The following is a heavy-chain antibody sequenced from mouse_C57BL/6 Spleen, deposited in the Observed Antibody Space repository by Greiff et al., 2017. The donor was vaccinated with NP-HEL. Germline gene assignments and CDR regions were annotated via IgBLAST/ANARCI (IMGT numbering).Heavy chain of an antibody. CDR1: GFTFSSYA. V-gene: IGHV5-4*01. CDR3: AREDYGYDERVFAY. J-gene: IGHJ3*01. Sequence: EVKLMESGGGLVKPGGSLKLSCAASGFTFSSYAMSWVRQTPEKRLEWVATISDGGSYTYYPDNVKGRFTISRDNAKNNLYLQMSHLKSEDTAMYYCAREDYGYDERVFAYWGQGTLVTVSA. CDR2: ISDGGSYT. D-gene: IGHD2-2*01.